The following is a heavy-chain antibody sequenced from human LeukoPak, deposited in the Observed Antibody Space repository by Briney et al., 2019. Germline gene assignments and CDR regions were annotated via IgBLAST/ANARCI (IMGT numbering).Heavy chain of an antibody. Sequence: SETLSLTCTVSGGSISSYYWSWIRQPPGKGLEWIGYIYYTGSTYYNPSLKSRVTISVDTSKNQFSLKLSPVTAADTAVYYCARSSDFSGSRMGFWGQGTLVTVSS. CDR3: ARSSDFSGSRMGF. V-gene: IGHV4-30-4*01. J-gene: IGHJ4*02. CDR2: IYYTGST. CDR1: GGSISSYY. D-gene: IGHD1-26*01.